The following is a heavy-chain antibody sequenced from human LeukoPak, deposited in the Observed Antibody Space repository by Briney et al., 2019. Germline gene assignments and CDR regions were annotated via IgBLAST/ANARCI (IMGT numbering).Heavy chain of an antibody. D-gene: IGHD2-15*01. CDR1: GYTFTSYG. CDR2: ISAYNGNT. CDR3: ARDRRYCSGGSCYPPVPSY. J-gene: IGHJ4*02. Sequence: ASVKVSFKASGYTFTSYGISWVRQAPGQGLEWMGWISAYNGNTNYAQKLQGRVTITTDTSTSTAYMELRSLRSDDTAVYYCARDRRYCSGGSCYPPVPSYWGQGTLVTVSS. V-gene: IGHV1-18*01.